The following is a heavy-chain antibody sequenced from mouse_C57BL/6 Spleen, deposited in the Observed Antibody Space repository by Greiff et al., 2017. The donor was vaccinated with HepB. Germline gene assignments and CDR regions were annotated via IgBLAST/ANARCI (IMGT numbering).Heavy chain of an antibody. V-gene: IGHV1-82*01. Sequence: QVQLQQSGPELVKPGASVKISCKASGYAFSSSWMNWVKQRPGKGLEWIGRIYPGDGDTNYNGKFKGKATLTADKSSSTAYMQLSSLTSEDSAVYFCARAWSSGPFAYWGQGTLVTVSA. CDR2: IYPGDGDT. CDR1: GYAFSSSW. CDR3: ARAWSSGPFAY. J-gene: IGHJ3*01. D-gene: IGHD3-2*02.